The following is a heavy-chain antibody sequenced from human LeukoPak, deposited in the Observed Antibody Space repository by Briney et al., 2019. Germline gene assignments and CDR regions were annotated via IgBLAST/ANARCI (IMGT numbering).Heavy chain of an antibody. CDR1: GGSFSGYY. J-gene: IGHJ4*02. CDR2: INHSGST. D-gene: IGHD1-14*01. CDR3: ARDITGSFDY. V-gene: IGHV4-34*01. Sequence: SETLSLTCAVYGGSFSGYYWSWIRQAPGKGLEWIGEINHSGSTNYNPSLKSRVTISVDTSKNQFSLKLSSVTAADTAVYYCARDITGSFDYWGQGNLATVSS.